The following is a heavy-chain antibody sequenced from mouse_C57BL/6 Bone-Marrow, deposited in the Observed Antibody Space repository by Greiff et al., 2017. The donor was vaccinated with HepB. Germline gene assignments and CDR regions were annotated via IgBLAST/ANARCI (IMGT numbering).Heavy chain of an antibody. D-gene: IGHD1-1*01. J-gene: IGHJ4*01. CDR3: TRTVVATWGDAMDY. CDR2: IDPENGDT. CDR1: GFNIKDDY. V-gene: IGHV14-4*01. Sequence: VQLQQSGAELVRPGASVKLSCTASGFNIKDDYMHWVKQRPEQGLEWIGWIDPENGDTEYASKFQGKATITADTSSNTAYLQLSSLTSEDTAVYYCTRTVVATWGDAMDYWGQGTSVTVSS.